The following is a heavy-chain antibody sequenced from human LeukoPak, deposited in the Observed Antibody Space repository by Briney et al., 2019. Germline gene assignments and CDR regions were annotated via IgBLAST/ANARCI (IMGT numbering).Heavy chain of an antibody. V-gene: IGHV3-48*03. CDR2: ISGSGGGI. D-gene: IGHD3-16*01. J-gene: IGHJ4*02. Sequence: GGSLRLSCGASGFTFSSYEMNWVRQAPGKGLEWVSYISGSGGGIYYADSVKGRFTMPRDNARDSLYLQLSSLRAEDTAVYYCAKLPCARQYNACWGQGTLVTVSS. CDR1: GFTFSSYE. CDR3: AKLPCARQYNAC.